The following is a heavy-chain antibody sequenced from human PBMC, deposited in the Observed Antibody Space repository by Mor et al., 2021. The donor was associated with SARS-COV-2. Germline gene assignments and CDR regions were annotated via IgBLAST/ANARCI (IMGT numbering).Heavy chain of an antibody. V-gene: IGHV3-13*01. CDR2: AGDT. Sequence: AGDTYYPGSVKGRFTISRENAKNSVYLQMNSLRAGDTAVYYCARGSSVQSGLDYWGQGTLVTV. CDR3: ARGSSVQSGLDY. D-gene: IGHD3-3*01. J-gene: IGHJ4*02.